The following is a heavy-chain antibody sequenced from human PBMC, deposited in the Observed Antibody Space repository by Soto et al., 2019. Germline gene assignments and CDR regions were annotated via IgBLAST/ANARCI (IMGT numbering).Heavy chain of an antibody. CDR1: GGSISSSSYY. Sequence: QLQLQESGPGLVKPSETLSLTCTVSGGSISSSSYYWGWIRQPPGKGLEWIGSIYYSGSTYYNPSLKSRVTISVDTSKNQFSLKLSSVTAADTAVYYCARRSLKYSSSGSETDYWGQGTLVTVSS. CDR3: ARRSLKYSSSGSETDY. V-gene: IGHV4-39*01. CDR2: IYYSGST. J-gene: IGHJ4*02. D-gene: IGHD6-6*01.